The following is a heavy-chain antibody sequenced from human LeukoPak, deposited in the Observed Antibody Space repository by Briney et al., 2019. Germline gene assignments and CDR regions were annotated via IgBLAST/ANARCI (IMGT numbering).Heavy chain of an antibody. CDR1: GFTFSNYW. V-gene: IGHV3-7*03. J-gene: IGHJ5*02. D-gene: IGHD2-15*01. CDR2: IKQGGGEK. CDR3: ARDPRSAGRYNWFDP. Sequence: GGSLRLSCAASGFTFSNYWMAWVRQAPAKGLEWVANIKQGGGEKYYVDSVKGRFTISRDNAKNSLFLEMNSLRAEDTAVYYCARDPRSAGRYNWFDPWGQGTLVTVSP.